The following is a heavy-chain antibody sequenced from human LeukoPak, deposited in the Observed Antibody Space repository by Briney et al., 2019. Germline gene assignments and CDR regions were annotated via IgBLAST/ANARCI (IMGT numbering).Heavy chain of an antibody. CDR3: ARLPRGDY. J-gene: IGHJ4*02. Sequence: GSLRLSCAASGFTFSSYCMSWVRQPPGKGLEWIGSIYYSGSTYYNPSLKSRVTISVDTSKNQFSLKLSSVTAADTAVYYCARLPRGDYWGQGTLVTVSS. CDR2: IYYSGST. V-gene: IGHV4-39*01. D-gene: IGHD3-16*01. CDR1: GFTFSSYC.